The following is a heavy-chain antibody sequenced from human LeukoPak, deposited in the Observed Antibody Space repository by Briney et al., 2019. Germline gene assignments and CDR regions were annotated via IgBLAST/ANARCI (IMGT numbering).Heavy chain of an antibody. V-gene: IGHV1-8*03. J-gene: IGHJ6*03. CDR3: ARGPNYSNYGSAYYYYMDV. CDR2: MNPQSGNT. Sequence: GASVKVSCKASGYTFTNYDINWVRQATGQGLEWMGWMNPQSGNTGYAQKFQGRVTITRDTSITTAYMELSSLRSEDTAVYYRARGPNYSNYGSAYYYYMDVWGKGTTVTVSS. D-gene: IGHD4-11*01. CDR1: GYTFTNYD.